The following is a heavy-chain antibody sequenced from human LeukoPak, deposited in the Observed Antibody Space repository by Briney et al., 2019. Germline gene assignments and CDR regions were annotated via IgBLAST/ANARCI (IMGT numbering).Heavy chain of an antibody. D-gene: IGHD3-10*01. CDR1: GFTFSSYG. CDR3: ANSYYSSGSYYNVPAFAFDY. J-gene: IGHJ4*02. V-gene: IGHV3-30*02. CDR2: IRYDGSNK. Sequence: PGGSLRLSCAASGFTFSSYGMHWVRQAPGKGLEWVAFIRYDGSNKYYADSVKGRFTISRDNSKNTLYLQMNSLRAEDTAVYYCANSYYSSGSYYNVPAFAFDYWGQGTLVTVSS.